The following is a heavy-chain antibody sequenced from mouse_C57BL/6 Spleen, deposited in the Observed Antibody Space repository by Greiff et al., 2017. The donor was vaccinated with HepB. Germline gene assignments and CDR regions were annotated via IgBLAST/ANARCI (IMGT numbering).Heavy chain of an antibody. J-gene: IGHJ1*03. CDR2: INPNYGTT. CDR3: ENYYDPYWYFDV. Sequence: QLQESGPELVKPGASVKISCKASGYSFTDYNMNWVKQSNGKSLEWIGVINPNYGTTSYNQKFKGKATLTVDQSSSTDYMQLNSLTSADSAVYYCENYYDPYWYFDVWGTGTTVTVSS. CDR1: GYSFTDYN. D-gene: IGHD1-1*02. V-gene: IGHV1-39*01.